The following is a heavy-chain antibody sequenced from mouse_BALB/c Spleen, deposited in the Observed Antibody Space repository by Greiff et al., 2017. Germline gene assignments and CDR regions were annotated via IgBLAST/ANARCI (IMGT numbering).Heavy chain of an antibody. D-gene: IGHD3-1*01. CDR1: GYSITSGYY. V-gene: IGHV3-6*02. J-gene: IGHJ4*01. CDR2: ISYDGSN. CDR3: ARDRGYAMDY. Sequence: ESGPGLVKPSQSLSLTCSVTGYSITSGYYWNWIRQFPGNKLEWMGYISYDGSNNYNPSLKNRISITRDTSTNQFFLKLNSVTTEDTATYDCARDRGYAMDYWGQGTSVTVSS.